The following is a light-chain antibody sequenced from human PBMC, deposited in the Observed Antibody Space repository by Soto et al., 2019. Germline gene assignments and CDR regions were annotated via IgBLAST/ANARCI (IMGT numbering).Light chain of an antibody. CDR2: KAS. CDR1: QSISSW. V-gene: IGKV1-5*03. J-gene: IGKJ2*01. Sequence: DIQMTQSPSTLSASVGDRVTITCRARQSISSWLAWYQQKPGTAPKLLIYKASRLQSGVPSRFSVSGSVTEFTLTISSLQPDDFATYYGQQYSSYPSTSGQGTKLEIK. CDR3: QQYSSYPST.